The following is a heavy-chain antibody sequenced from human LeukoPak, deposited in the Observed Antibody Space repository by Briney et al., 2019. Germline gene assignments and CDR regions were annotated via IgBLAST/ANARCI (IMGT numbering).Heavy chain of an antibody. D-gene: IGHD4-17*01. CDR3: ARDRAYGDYAA. V-gene: IGHV3-53*01. Sequence: GGSLRLPCAASGFTASSNYMSWVRQAPGKGLEWISIIYSRDNTDYADSVKGRFIISRDNSKNTVYLQMNSLRADDTAVYYCARDRAYGDYAAWGQGTLVTVSS. J-gene: IGHJ5*02. CDR2: IYSRDNT. CDR1: GFTASSNY.